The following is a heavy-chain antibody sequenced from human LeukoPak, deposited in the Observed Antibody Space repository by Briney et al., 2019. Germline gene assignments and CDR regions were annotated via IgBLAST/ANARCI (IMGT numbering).Heavy chain of an antibody. D-gene: IGHD3-10*01. CDR2: ISGSGGST. CDR1: GFTFSNYN. J-gene: IGHJ4*02. Sequence: GGSLRLSCAASGFTFSNYNMNWVRQAPGKGLEWVSAISGSGGSTYYADSVKGRFTISRDNSKNTLYLQMNSLRAEDTAVYYCASHPWGVVERRYFDYRGQGTLVTVSS. CDR3: ASHPWGVVERRYFDY. V-gene: IGHV3-23*01.